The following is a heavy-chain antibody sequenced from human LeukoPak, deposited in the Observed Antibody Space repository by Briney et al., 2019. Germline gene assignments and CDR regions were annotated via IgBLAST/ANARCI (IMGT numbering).Heavy chain of an antibody. CDR2: IYPGDSDT. Sequence: GESLKISCKSFGLTFTTSWIAWVRQMPGKGLEWMGIIYPGDSDTKYGPSFRGQVTISADTSINTAYLQWNSLKASDTAMYYCTRHPHHDFWSIFPSNAFDMWGPGTMVTVSS. CDR1: GLTFTTSW. J-gene: IGHJ3*02. V-gene: IGHV5-51*01. CDR3: TRHPHHDFWSIFPSNAFDM. D-gene: IGHD3-3*01.